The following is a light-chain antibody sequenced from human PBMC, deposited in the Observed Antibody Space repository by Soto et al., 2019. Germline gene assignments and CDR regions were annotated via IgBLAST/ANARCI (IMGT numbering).Light chain of an antibody. V-gene: IGLV2-23*01. CDR3: SSYAESGTYV. Sequence: QSALTQVSSMSGSPGQSITISCTGTSSDLGSYNLVSWYQQFPGKAPKLLIYEGSKRPSGVSNRFSGSKSGNTASLTISGLQAEDEAEYFCSSYAESGTYVFGPGTKLTVL. J-gene: IGLJ1*01. CDR2: EGS. CDR1: SSDLGSYNL.